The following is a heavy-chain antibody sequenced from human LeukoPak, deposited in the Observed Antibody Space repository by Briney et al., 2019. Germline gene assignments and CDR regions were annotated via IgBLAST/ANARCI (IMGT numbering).Heavy chain of an antibody. CDR3: ARLGPASGYDPLYFDY. CDR2: NYHSGST. CDR1: GYSISSGYY. Sequence: SETLSLTCTVSGYSISSGYYWGWIRQPPGKGLEWIGSNYHSGSTYYNPSLKSRVTISVDTSKNQFSLKLSSVTAADTAVYYCARLGPASGYDPLYFDYWGQGTLVTVSS. D-gene: IGHD5-12*01. V-gene: IGHV4-38-2*02. J-gene: IGHJ4*02.